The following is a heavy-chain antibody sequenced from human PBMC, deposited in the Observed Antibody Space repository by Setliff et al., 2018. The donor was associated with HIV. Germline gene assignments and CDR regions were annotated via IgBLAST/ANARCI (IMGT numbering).Heavy chain of an antibody. D-gene: IGHD4-17*01. CDR3: ARDDYDDYSRVQMDV. Sequence: ASVKVSCKASGYTFTSYGISWVRQAPGQGLEWMGWISTYKGNTKYEQKFQGRVTMTTDTSTSTAYMELRSLRSDDPAIYYCARDDYDDYSRVQMDVWGKGTTVTVSS. J-gene: IGHJ6*04. CDR1: GYTFTSYG. CDR2: ISTYKGNT. V-gene: IGHV1-18*04.